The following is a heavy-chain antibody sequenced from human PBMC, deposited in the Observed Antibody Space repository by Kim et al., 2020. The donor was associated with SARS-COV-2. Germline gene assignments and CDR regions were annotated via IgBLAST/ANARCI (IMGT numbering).Heavy chain of an antibody. CDR1: GGSISSYY. V-gene: IGHV4-59*01. CDR3: AREGYNWNEDLGAEDYYGMDV. J-gene: IGHJ6*02. CDR2: IYYSGST. D-gene: IGHD1-20*01. Sequence: SETLSLTCTVSGGSISSYYWSWIRQPPGKGLEWIGYIYYSGSTNYNPSLKSRVTISVDTSKNQFSLKLSSVTAADTAVYYCAREGYNWNEDLGAEDYYGMDVWGQGTTVTVSS.